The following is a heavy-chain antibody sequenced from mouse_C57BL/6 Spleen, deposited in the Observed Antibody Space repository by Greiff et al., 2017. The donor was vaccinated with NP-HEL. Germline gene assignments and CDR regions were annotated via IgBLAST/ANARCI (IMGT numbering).Heavy chain of an antibody. J-gene: IGHJ3*01. CDR3: ARPEGAY. V-gene: IGHV5-6*01. CDR2: ISSGGSYT. Sequence: EVKVVESGGDLVKPGGSLKLSCAASGFTFSSYDMSWVRQTPDKRLEWVATISSGGSYTYYPDSVKGRFTISRDNAKNTLYLQMSSLKSEDTAMYYCARPEGAYWGQGTLVTVSA. CDR1: GFTFSSYD.